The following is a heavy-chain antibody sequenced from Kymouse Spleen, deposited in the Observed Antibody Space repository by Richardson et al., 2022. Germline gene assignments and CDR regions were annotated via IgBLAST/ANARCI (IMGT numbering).Heavy chain of an antibody. CDR2: ISWDGGST. D-gene: IGHD3-10*01. Sequence: EVQLVESGGVVVQPGGSLRLSCAASGFTFDDYTMHWVRQAPGKGLEWVSLISWDGGSTYYADSVKGRFTISRDNSKNSLYLQMNSLRTEDTALYYCAKGYYGSGSYYNFYYYYGMDVWGQGTTVTVSS. CDR1: GFTFDDYT. CDR3: AKGYYGSGSYYNFYYYYGMDV. J-gene: IGHJ6*02. V-gene: IGHV3-43*01.